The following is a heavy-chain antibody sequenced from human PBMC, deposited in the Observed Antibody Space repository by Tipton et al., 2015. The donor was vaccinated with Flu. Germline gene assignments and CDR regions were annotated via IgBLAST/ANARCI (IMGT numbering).Heavy chain of an antibody. CDR1: GGSLSGYS. Sequence: TLSLTCAVYGGSLSGYSWTWIRQSPGKGLEWIGEINHSGSTSYNPSLTSRVTVSADTSKKQFSLKLASVTAADTAVYYCASKVANWGVWEPLDYWGHGTLVTVSS. J-gene: IGHJ4*01. V-gene: IGHV4-34*01. CDR2: INHSGST. CDR3: ASKVANWGVWEPLDY. D-gene: IGHD7-27*01.